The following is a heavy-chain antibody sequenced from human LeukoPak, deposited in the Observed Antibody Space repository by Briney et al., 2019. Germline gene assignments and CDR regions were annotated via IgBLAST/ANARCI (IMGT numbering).Heavy chain of an antibody. CDR1: VAPITISVYS. D-gene: IGHD6-13*01. V-gene: IGHV4-39*01. Sequence: PSETLSLTCTVSVAPITISVYSWGGFPHPPGKGLKWIGSIYYSGSTYYNPSLKSRVTISVDTSKNQFSLRLSSVTAADTAVYYCARHGSSWYYFDYWGQGTLVTVSS. CDR2: IYYSGST. J-gene: IGHJ4*02. CDR3: ARHGSSWYYFDY.